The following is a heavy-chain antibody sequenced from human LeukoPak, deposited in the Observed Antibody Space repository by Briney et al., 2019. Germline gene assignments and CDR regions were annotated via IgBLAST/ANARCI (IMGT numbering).Heavy chain of an antibody. J-gene: IGHJ6*02. CDR1: GFTFRSYW. V-gene: IGHV3-74*01. CDR3: ARGPSRVDV. Sequence: GGSLRLSCAASGFTFRSYWMHWVRQAPGKGLVWVSLINSDGSSTNYADSVEGRFTISRDNAKNTLYLQMNSLRAEDTAVYYCARGPSRVDVWGQGTTVTVSS. CDR2: INSDGSST.